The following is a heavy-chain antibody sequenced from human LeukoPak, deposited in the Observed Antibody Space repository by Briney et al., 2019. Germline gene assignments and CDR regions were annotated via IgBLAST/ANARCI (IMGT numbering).Heavy chain of an antibody. CDR3: ARVYYDSSGYSYYYYMDV. CDR1: GYSISSGYY. Sequence: SETRSLTCTVSGYSISSGYYWGWIRQPPGKGREWIGSIYHSGSTYYNPSLKSRVTISVDTSKNQFSLKLSSVTAADTAVYYCARVYYDSSGYSYYYYMDVWGKGTTVTVSS. V-gene: IGHV4-38-2*02. J-gene: IGHJ6*03. D-gene: IGHD3-22*01. CDR2: IYHSGST.